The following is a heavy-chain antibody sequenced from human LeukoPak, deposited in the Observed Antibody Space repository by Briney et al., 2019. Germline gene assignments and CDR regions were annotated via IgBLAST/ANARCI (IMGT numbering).Heavy chain of an antibody. CDR1: GGSISSSNW. CDR3: ARVTGYMIEDYFDY. CDR2: IYYSGTT. D-gene: IGHD3-9*01. J-gene: IGHJ4*02. V-gene: IGHV4-4*02. Sequence: SGTLSLTCAVSGGSISSSNWWTWVRQPPGKGLEWIGEIYYSGTTKYNPSLKSRVTISVDKSNNQFSLKVTSVTAADTAVYYCARVTGYMIEDYFDYWGQGILVTVSS.